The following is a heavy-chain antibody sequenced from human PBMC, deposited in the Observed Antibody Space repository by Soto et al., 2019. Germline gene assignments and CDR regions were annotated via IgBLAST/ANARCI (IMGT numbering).Heavy chain of an antibody. CDR2: ISSSSSYI. V-gene: IGHV3-21*01. CDR3: ARSPGYSSSWTYYYYYGMDV. D-gene: IGHD6-13*01. CDR1: GFTFSSYS. Sequence: GGSLRLSCAASGFTFSSYSMNWVRQAPGEGLEWVSSISSSSSYIYYADSVKGRFTISRDNAKNSLYLQMNSLRAEDTAVYYCARSPGYSSSWTYYYYYGMDVWGQGTTVTVSS. J-gene: IGHJ6*02.